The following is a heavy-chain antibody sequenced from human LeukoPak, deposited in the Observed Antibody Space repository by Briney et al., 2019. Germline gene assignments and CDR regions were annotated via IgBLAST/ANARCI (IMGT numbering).Heavy chain of an antibody. V-gene: IGHV3-15*01. J-gene: IGHJ4*02. D-gene: IGHD3-22*01. CDR3: TTGDYYDSSGFSN. CDR2: IKSKTDGGTT. Sequence: PGGSLRLSCAASGFTFSNAWMSWVRQAPGKGLEWVGRIKSKTDGGTTDYAAPVKGRFTISRDDSKNTLYLQMNSLKTEDTAVYYCTTGDYYDSSGFSNWGQGTLVTVSS. CDR1: GFTFSNAW.